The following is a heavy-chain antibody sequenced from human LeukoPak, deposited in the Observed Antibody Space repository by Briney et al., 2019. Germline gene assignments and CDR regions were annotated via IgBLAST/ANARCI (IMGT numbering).Heavy chain of an antibody. D-gene: IGHD7-27*01. J-gene: IGHJ4*02. CDR3: ARDRDWGSSDPFDY. CDR1: GYTFTNYY. V-gene: IGHV1-46*01. Sequence: ASVKVSCKASGYTFTNYYIHWVRQAPGQGLEWMGIVNPGGGNTNYAQKFQGRVTLTRDRSTSTVYMKLSSLRSEDTAVYYCARDRDWGSSDPFDYWGQGTLVTVSS. CDR2: VNPGGGNT.